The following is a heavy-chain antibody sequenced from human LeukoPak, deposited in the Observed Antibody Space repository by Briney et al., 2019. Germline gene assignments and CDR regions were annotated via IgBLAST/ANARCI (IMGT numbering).Heavy chain of an antibody. J-gene: IGHJ6*03. CDR3: ARLAYCSNDVCYSNYYYSMDV. V-gene: IGHV5-51*01. CDR1: GSPFSSYW. D-gene: IGHD2-8*01. CDR2: IYPDESDT. Sequence: GESLKISFKGSGSPFSSYWIGWVRPMPGKGLEWMGIIYPDESDTRYSPSFQGQVTISADKSISTAYLQWSSLKASDTAMYYCARLAYCSNDVCYSNYYYSMDVWGKGTTVTVSS.